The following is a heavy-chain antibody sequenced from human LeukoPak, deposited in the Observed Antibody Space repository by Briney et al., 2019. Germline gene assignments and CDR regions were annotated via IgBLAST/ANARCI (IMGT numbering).Heavy chain of an antibody. D-gene: IGHD3-3*01. J-gene: IGHJ4*02. CDR3: ARAGEYDFWGPDY. CDR2: ISSSSSYI. CDR1: GFSFSSYS. V-gene: IGHV3-21*01. Sequence: GGSLRLSCAGSGFSFSSYSMNWVRQAPGKGLEWVSSISSSSSYIYYADSVKGRFTISRDNAKNSLYLQMNSLRAEDTAVYYCARAGEYDFWGPDYWGQGTLVTVSS.